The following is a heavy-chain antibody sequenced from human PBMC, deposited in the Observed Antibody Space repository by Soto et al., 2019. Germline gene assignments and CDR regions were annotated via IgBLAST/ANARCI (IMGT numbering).Heavy chain of an antibody. CDR3: ARQIYDSDTGPNFQYYFDS. Sequence: GESLKISCMGSGYSFAGYWITWVRQKPGKGLEWMGRIDPSDSQTYYSPSFRGHVTISVTKSITTVFLQWSSLRASDTAMYYCARQIYDSDTGPNFQYYFDSWGKGTPVTVSS. V-gene: IGHV5-10-1*01. D-gene: IGHD3-22*01. J-gene: IGHJ4*02. CDR1: GYSFAGYW. CDR2: IDPSDSQT.